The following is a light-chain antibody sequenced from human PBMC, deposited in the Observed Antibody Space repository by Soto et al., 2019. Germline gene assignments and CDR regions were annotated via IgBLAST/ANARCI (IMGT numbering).Light chain of an antibody. CDR2: GAS. J-gene: IGKJ3*01. CDR1: QSVSSSY. V-gene: IGKV3-20*01. Sequence: EIGLTQSPGTLSWSPGERATLSCRASQSVSSSYLAWYQQKPGQAPRLLIYGASSRATGIPDRFSGSGSGTDFTLTISRLEPEDFAVYYCQQYGSSPTFGPGTKVDIK. CDR3: QQYGSSPT.